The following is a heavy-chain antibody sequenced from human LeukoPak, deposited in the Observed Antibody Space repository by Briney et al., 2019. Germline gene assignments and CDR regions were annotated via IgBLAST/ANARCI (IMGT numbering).Heavy chain of an antibody. V-gene: IGHV1-69*05. CDR1: GGTFSSYA. D-gene: IGHD5-18*01. CDR3: ARDAGGYSYGYADYYYYMDV. J-gene: IGHJ6*03. Sequence: ASVKVSCKASGGTFSSYAISWVRQAPGQGLEWMGGIIPIFGTANYAQKFQGRVTITTDESTSTAHMELSSLRSEDTAVYYCARDAGGYSYGYADYYYYMDVWGKGTTVTVSS. CDR2: IIPIFGTA.